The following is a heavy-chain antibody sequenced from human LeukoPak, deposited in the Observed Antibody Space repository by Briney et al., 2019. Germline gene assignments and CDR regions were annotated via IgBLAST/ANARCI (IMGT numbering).Heavy chain of an antibody. CDR2: INKDGSEK. D-gene: IGHD3-10*01. Sequence: QAGGSLRLSCAASGFTFSSYWMSWVRQAPGKGLEWVANINKDGSEKYYADSVKGRITISRDNSKNTLYVQMNSLRAEDTAVYYCAKGKDYYLDYWGQGTLVTVSS. CDR3: AKGKDYYLDY. CDR1: GFTFSSYW. J-gene: IGHJ4*02. V-gene: IGHV3-7*01.